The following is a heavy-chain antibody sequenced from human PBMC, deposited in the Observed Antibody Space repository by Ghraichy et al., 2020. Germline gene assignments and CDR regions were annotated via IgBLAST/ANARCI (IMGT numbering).Heavy chain of an antibody. D-gene: IGHD4-11*01. CDR3: ARRKLRYSETRASSWFDP. CDR1: GGSINEYY. V-gene: IGHV4-59*08. J-gene: IGHJ5*02. CDR2: IFYRGNT. Sequence: SETLSLTCSVAGGSINEYYWAWIRQPPGKGLEWIGHIFYRGNTNSNPSLKSRVTMSVDTSKNEFSLSLTSVTAADTAVYYCARRKLRYSETRASSWFDPWGSGAQVPFSS.